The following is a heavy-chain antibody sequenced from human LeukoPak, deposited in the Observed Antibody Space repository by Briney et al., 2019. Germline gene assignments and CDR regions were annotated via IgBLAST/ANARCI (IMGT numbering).Heavy chain of an antibody. D-gene: IGHD3/OR15-3a*01. Sequence: GGSLRLSCAVSGFTVSSNYMNWVRQATGKELEWVSVIYSGGSTHYADSVKGRFTISRDNSKNTVFLQMNSLRAEDTAVYYCARADGTGGPYDYWGQGTLVTVSS. CDR2: IYSGGST. CDR3: ARADGTGGPYDY. V-gene: IGHV3-53*01. CDR1: GFTVSSNY. J-gene: IGHJ4*02.